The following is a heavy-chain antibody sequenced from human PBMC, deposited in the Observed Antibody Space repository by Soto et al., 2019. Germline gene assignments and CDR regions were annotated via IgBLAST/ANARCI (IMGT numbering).Heavy chain of an antibody. J-gene: IGHJ6*02. CDR3: ARSYYDSSGSGMDV. CDR2: IYYSGST. D-gene: IGHD3-22*01. CDR1: GGSISSGGYY. Sequence: KTSETLSLTCTVSGGSISSGGYYWSWIRQHPGKGLEWIGYIYYSGSTYYNPSLKSRVTISVDTSKNQFSLKLSSVTAADTAVYYCARSYYDSSGSGMDVWGQGTTVTVSS. V-gene: IGHV4-31*03.